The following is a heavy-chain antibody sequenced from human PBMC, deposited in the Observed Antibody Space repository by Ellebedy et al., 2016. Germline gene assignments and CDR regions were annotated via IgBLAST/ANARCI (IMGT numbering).Heavy chain of an antibody. CDR2: INPSGGST. CDR1: GYTFTSYG. CDR3: ARMYSRGN. Sequence: ASVKVSCXASGYTFTSYGFSWVRQAPGQGLEWMGIINPSGGSTSYAQKFQGRVTMTRDTSTSTVYMELSSLRAEDTAVYYCARMYSRGNWGQGTLVTVSS. D-gene: IGHD6-13*01. V-gene: IGHV1-46*01. J-gene: IGHJ4*02.